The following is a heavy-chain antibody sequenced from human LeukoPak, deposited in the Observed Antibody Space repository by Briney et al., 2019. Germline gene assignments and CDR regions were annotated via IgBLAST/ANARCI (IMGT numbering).Heavy chain of an antibody. J-gene: IGHJ4*02. V-gene: IGHV3-7*01. Sequence: GGSLRLSCAASGLTFSTYGMGWVRQAPGKGLEWVAKIKPDGSEKDHVDSVKGRFTISRDNAKNSLYLQLNSLRAEDTAVYYCARSRFYFDYWGQGTLVTVSS. CDR3: ARSRFYFDY. CDR1: GLTFSTYG. CDR2: IKPDGSEK.